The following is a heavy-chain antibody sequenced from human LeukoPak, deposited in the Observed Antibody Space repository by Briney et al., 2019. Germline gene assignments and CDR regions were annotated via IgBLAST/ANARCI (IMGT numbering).Heavy chain of an antibody. Sequence: SETLSLTCTVSGGSMSSSSYYWGSIRQPPGQGLEWIGTVYYPRNTYYNPSLKSRVTISVDTSKNQFSLKLSSVTAADTAVYYCASSSGYYYHYFDYRGQGTLVTVSS. CDR1: GGSMSSSSYY. CDR2: VYYPRNT. V-gene: IGHV4-39*07. D-gene: IGHD3-22*01. CDR3: ASSSGYYYHYFDY. J-gene: IGHJ4*02.